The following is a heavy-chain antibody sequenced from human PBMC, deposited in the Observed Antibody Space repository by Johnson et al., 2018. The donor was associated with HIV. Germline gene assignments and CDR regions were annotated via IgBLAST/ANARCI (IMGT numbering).Heavy chain of an antibody. CDR2: ISWNSGSI. V-gene: IGHV3-9*01. J-gene: IGHJ3*02. D-gene: IGHD3-9*01. CDR1: GFTFDDYA. CDR3: AREEGTDILTRGDAFDI. Sequence: VQLVESGGGLVQPGRSLRLSCAASGFTFDDYAMHWVRQAPGKGLEWVSGISWNSGSIGYADSVKGRFTISRDNAKNSLYLQMNSLRAEDTALYYCAREEGTDILTRGDAFDIWGQGTMVTVSS.